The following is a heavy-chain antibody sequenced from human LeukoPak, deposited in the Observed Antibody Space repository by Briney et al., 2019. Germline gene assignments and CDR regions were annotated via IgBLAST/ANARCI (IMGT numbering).Heavy chain of an antibody. V-gene: IGHV3-23*01. CDR2: IRGSGDIT. J-gene: IGHJ4*02. Sequence: GGSLRLSCAASGFTFSTYAMSWVCQAPGKGLEWVSAIRGSGDITDYADSVKGRFTISRDNSKNTLYLQMNSLRAEDTAVYYCAKDPFLSAAGRGIDYWGQGTLVTVSS. D-gene: IGHD6-13*01. CDR3: AKDPFLSAAGRGIDY. CDR1: GFTFSTYA.